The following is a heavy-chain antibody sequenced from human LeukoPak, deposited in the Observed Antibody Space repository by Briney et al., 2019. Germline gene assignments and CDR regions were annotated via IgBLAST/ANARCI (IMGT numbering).Heavy chain of an antibody. J-gene: IGHJ4*02. V-gene: IGHV4-4*07. CDR2: IYISGST. CDR3: ARALNPLPGTYYFDY. CDR1: GASINSHY. Sequence: KPSETLSLTCTVSGASINSHYWIWIRQPAGKGLEWIGRIYISGSTNYNSSLQSRVTMSVDTSKNQFSLKLSSVTAADTAVYYCARALNPLPGTYYFDYWGQGTLVTVSS. D-gene: IGHD2-15*01.